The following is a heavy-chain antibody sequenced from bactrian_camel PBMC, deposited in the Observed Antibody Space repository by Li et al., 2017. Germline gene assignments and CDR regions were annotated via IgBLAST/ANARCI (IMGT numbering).Heavy chain of an antibody. CDR3: AADQFAFGLSAQYRY. CDR1: EFTSSSYC. V-gene: IGHV3S6*01. J-gene: IGHJ4*01. D-gene: IGHD2*01. CDR2: IDSDGDT. Sequence: HVQLVESGGGSVQTGGSLRLSCRVSEFTSSSYCMGWFRQAPGKEREGIAVIDSDGDTAYAESLKDRFTISVDNAKNTLYLQINSLKPEDSATYYCAADQFAFGLSAQYRYWGQGTQVTVS.